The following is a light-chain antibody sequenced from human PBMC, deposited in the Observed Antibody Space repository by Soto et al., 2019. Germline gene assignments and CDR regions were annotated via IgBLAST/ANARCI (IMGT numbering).Light chain of an antibody. CDR3: SSYTSSSTYV. CDR2: EVA. CDR1: ISDVGNYNY. V-gene: IGLV2-14*01. J-gene: IGLJ1*01. Sequence: QSVLRQPASVSGSPGQSITISCTGTISDVGNYNYVSWYQQHPGKAPKLLIYEVANRPSGVSNRFSASKSGNTASLTISGLQAEDEADYYCSSYTSSSTYVFGTGTKVTVL.